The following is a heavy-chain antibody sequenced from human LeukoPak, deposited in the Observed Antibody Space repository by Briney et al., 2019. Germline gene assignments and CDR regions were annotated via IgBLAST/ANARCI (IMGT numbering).Heavy chain of an antibody. D-gene: IGHD3-10*01. CDR1: GGSISSGGYF. Sequence: PSETLSLTCTVSGGSISSGGYFWSRVRQHPGKGLEWIGYISHSGSTYYNPSLKSRVTISLDTSKDRFSLRLSSVTAADTAVYYCAIDLWFGEYNWFDPWGQGTLVTVSS. CDR3: AIDLWFGEYNWFDP. J-gene: IGHJ5*02. CDR2: ISHSGST. V-gene: IGHV4-31*03.